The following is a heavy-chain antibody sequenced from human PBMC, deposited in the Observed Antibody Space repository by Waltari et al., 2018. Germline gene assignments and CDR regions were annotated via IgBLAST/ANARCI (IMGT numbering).Heavy chain of an antibody. CDR3: ARVDSSSRFRPSDL. Sequence: EAQLVESGGGLVQPGGSPRLTCEASGFIISDYWMTWVRQAPGKAPEWVADIKKDGSETNFVDSVAGRFSISRDNDKNSLFLHMYSLRAEDMAIYYCARVDSSSRFRPSDLWGQGTVVTVSS. CDR2: IKKDGSET. J-gene: IGHJ3*01. CDR1: GFIISDYW. V-gene: IGHV3-7*03. D-gene: IGHD3-22*01.